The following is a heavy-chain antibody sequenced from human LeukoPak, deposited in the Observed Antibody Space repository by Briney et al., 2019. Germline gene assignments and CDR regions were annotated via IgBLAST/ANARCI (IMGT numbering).Heavy chain of an antibody. D-gene: IGHD3-16*01. V-gene: IGHV4-38-2*01. CDR1: GYSLSSGYY. J-gene: IGHJ6*04. CDR3: ARQHDSYRSYYVDV. Sequence: PSETLSLTCAVSGYSLSSGYYWILIRQPPGKGLEWIGSLYHSDSIYYNPSLESRVTMSVDTSKNQFSLKLSFVTAADTAVYYCARQHDSYRSYYVDVWGTGTTVTVSS. CDR2: LYHSDSI.